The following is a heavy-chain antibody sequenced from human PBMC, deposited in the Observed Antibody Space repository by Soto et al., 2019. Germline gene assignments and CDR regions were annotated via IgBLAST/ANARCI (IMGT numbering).Heavy chain of an antibody. V-gene: IGHV3-23*01. Sequence: EVQLLESGGGLVQPGGSLRLSCAASGFTFSNFAMSWVRQAPGKGLEWVSAISDSGSSTYYADSVKGRFTISRDTSKNTQYLQMNNMGAEETAVYYCAKSGAIAPLWYFDYWGQGTLVTVSS. CDR1: GFTFSNFA. D-gene: IGHD3-10*01. CDR3: AKSGAIAPLWYFDY. CDR2: ISDSGSST. J-gene: IGHJ4*02.